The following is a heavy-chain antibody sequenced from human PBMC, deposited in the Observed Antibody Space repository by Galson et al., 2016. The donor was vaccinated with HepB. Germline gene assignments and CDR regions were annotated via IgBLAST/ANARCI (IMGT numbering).Heavy chain of an antibody. CDR3: ARDLAVAGYYYYYSGMDV. J-gene: IGHJ6*02. Sequence: CAISGDSVSSNSGAWNWIRQSPSRGLEWLGRTYYRSKWYNDYAVSGKSRININPDTSKNQFSLQLNSVSPEDTAVYYCARDLAVAGYYYYYSGMDVWGQGTTVTVSS. V-gene: IGHV6-1*01. D-gene: IGHD6-19*01. CDR1: GDSVSSNSGA. CDR2: TYYRSKWYN.